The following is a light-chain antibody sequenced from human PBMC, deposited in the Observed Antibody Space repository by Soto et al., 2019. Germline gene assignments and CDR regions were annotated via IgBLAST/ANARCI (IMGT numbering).Light chain of an antibody. CDR1: QSVSSNY. V-gene: IGKV3-20*01. CDR2: GAS. CDR3: QQYDTSPRK. J-gene: IGKJ1*01. Sequence: EVMLTQSPGTLSLSPGERATLSCRASQSVSSNYLAWYQQKSGQAPRLLIYGASNRATGIPDRFSGSGSGTDFTLTIRRLEPEDFAVYYCQQYDTSPRKFGQGTQVEFK.